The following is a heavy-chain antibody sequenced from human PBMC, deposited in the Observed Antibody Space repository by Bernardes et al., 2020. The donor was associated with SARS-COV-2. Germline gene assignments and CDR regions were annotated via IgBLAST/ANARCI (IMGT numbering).Heavy chain of an antibody. V-gene: IGHV4-30-4*01. Sequence: SETLSLTCTVSGGSISSGDYYWSWIRQPPGKGLEWSGYIYYSGSTYYNPSLKSLVTISVDTSKNQFSLKLSSVTADDTAVYYCARGPQSPMVAASCYFDYWGQGTLVTVSS. CDR1: GGSISSGDYY. CDR3: ARGPQSPMVAASCYFDY. D-gene: IGHD2-15*01. CDR2: IYYSGST. J-gene: IGHJ4*02.